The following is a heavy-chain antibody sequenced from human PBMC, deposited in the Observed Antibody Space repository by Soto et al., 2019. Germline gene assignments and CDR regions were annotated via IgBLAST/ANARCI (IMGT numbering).Heavy chain of an antibody. Sequence: EVQLVESGGGLVQPGGSLRLSCAASGFTFSSYWMSWVRQAPGKGLEWVANIKQDGSEKYYVDSVKGRFTISRDNAKNSLFLQMKRLRAEGPAVYYCAGFEPTTRHYYYYYGMDVWGQGTTVTVSS. J-gene: IGHJ6*02. D-gene: IGHD3-9*01. CDR2: IKQDGSEK. V-gene: IGHV3-7*01. CDR3: AGFEPTTRHYYYYYGMDV. CDR1: GFTFSSYW.